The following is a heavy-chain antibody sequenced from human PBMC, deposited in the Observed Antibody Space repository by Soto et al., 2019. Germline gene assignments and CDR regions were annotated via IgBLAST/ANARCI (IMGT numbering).Heavy chain of an antibody. D-gene: IGHD6-19*01. CDR2: ISCSGGST. Sequence: EVQLLESGGGVVQPGGSLRLSCVASGFNFKKFAMSWVRQAPGEGLEWVSGISCSGGSTSYADSVKGRFSIARDDSTNTLSLQMNNLRVEDTAQYYCAKADGEQWLLPHLDKWGQGTLVTVS. CDR1: GFNFKKFA. CDR3: AKADGEQWLLPHLDK. J-gene: IGHJ4*02. V-gene: IGHV3-23*01.